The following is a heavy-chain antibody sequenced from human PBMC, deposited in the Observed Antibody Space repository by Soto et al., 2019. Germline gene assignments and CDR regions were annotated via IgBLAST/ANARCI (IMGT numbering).Heavy chain of an antibody. Sequence: QVQLQESGPGLVKPSQTLSLTCAISGDSVSSNSAAWNWIRLSPSRGLEWLARTYHRSRWYNDYAVSVRSRITVNPDTSKNQFSLQLTSVTPEDTAVYYCAGTTSHQWYYMDVWGKGTPVTVSS. CDR3: AGTTSHQWYYMDV. CDR2: TYHRSRWYN. D-gene: IGHD1-7*01. CDR1: GDSVSSNSAA. V-gene: IGHV6-1*01. J-gene: IGHJ6*03.